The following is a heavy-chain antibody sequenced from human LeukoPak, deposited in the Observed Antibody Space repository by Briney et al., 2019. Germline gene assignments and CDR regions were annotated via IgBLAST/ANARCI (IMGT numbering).Heavy chain of an antibody. CDR3: AKALAGSGELSDY. Sequence: GRSLRLSCAASGFTFSSYGMHWVRQAPGKGLEWVAVISYDGSNKYYADSVKGRYTISRDNSKNMLYLQMNSLRAEDTAVYYCAKALAGSGELSDYWGQGTLVTVSS. V-gene: IGHV3-30*18. D-gene: IGHD3-16*02. J-gene: IGHJ4*02. CDR2: ISYDGSNK. CDR1: GFTFSSYG.